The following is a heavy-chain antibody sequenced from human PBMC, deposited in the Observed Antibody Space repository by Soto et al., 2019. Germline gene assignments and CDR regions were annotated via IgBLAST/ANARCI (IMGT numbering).Heavy chain of an antibody. J-gene: IGHJ4*02. V-gene: IGHV3-23*03. CDR3: ARVPSTGSSEGFDY. CDR1: GFTFNSCG. D-gene: IGHD1-26*01. CDR2: ISGEGTDT. Sequence: CGSLRLSCAASGFTFNSCGMSWVRQAPGKGLEWGSGISGEGTDTYYVGSVKGRFTISRDNSKSTLYLQMNSLRVEHTAVYYCARVPSTGSSEGFDYWGQGSLVTVSS.